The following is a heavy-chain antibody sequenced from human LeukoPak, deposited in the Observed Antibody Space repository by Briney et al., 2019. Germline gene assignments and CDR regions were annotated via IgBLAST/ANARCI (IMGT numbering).Heavy chain of an antibody. D-gene: IGHD5-12*01. CDR1: GFTFTNDF. CDR3: AKGGYSGHEFDF. CDR2: MKVDGSDI. V-gene: IGHV3-7*01. Sequence: GSLRLSCAASGFTFTNDFMTWVRQAPGKGLEWVANMKVDGSDIHYVDSVKGRFTISSDNARNSLYLQMNTLRVADTADYYCAKGGYSGHEFDFWGQGALVTVSS. J-gene: IGHJ5*01.